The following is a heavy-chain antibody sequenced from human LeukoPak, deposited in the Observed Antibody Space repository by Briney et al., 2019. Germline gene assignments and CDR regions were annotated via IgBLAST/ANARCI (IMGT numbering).Heavy chain of an antibody. CDR1: GFTFSSFA. Sequence: GGSLRLSCAASGFTFSSFAIHWVRQAPGKGLEWVAVISYDGSNKYYADSVKGRFTISRDNSKNTLYLQMNSLRAEDTAIYYCAKDRRLPWDYFDSWGQGTLVTVSS. V-gene: IGHV3-30*04. D-gene: IGHD5-12*01. CDR3: AKDRRLPWDYFDS. J-gene: IGHJ4*02. CDR2: ISYDGSNK.